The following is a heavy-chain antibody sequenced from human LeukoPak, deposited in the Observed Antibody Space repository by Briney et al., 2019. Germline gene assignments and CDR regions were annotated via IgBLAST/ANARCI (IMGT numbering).Heavy chain of an antibody. CDR1: GGSMSSYY. J-gene: IGHJ4*02. V-gene: IGHV4-59*12. CDR2: IYYSGST. Sequence: SETLSLTCTVSGGSMSSYYWTWIRQPPGKGLEWIGYIYYSGSTHYNPSLKSRVTISVDTSKSQFSLNLTSVTAADTAVYYCAHSSSSLPTDSWGQGNLVIVSS. CDR3: AHSSSSLPTDS. D-gene: IGHD6-6*01.